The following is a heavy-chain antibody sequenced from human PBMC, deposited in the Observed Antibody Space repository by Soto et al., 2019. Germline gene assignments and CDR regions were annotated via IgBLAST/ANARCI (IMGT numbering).Heavy chain of an antibody. J-gene: IGHJ4*02. D-gene: IGHD6-13*01. CDR3: ARVYSSSWYYFGY. V-gene: IGHV1-3*01. CDR2: INAGNSDT. Sequence: ASVKVSCKASGYTFTSYAMHWVRQAPGQRLEWMGWINAGNSDTKYSQKFQGRVTITSDTSASTAYMELSSLRSEDTAVYYCARVYSSSWYYFGYWGQGTLVTVSS. CDR1: GYTFTSYA.